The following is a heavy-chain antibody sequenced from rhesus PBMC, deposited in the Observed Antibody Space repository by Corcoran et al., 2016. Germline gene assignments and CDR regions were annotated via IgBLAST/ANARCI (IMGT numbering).Heavy chain of an antibody. CDR2: DDTEEGET. J-gene: IGHJ4*01. CDR3: ATAGEGY. CDR1: GYTFTDYY. D-gene: IGHD1-44*01. Sequence: EVQLVQSGAEVKKPGASVNISCKASGYTFTDYYLHWVQQAPGKGLEWRGRDDTEEGETDYAQKFQDRVNITRDTSTDTAYMELSSLRSEDTAVYYCATAGEGYWGQGVLVTVSS. V-gene: IGHV1-111*01.